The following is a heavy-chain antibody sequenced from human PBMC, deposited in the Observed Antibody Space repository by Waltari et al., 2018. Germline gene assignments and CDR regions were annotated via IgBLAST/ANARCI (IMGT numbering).Heavy chain of an antibody. D-gene: IGHD6-19*01. CDR1: GFSFNRYV. Sequence: QGLLVESGGGGVQPGRSLRLSCAASGFSFNRYVMQWVRQAPGKGLEWVAVVWYDGINKYYADSVKGRFTISKDNSENTLYLHMNSLRVEDTATYYCARGALAGRFFDFWGQGTPVTVSS. V-gene: IGHV3-33*01. CDR3: ARGALAGRFFDF. CDR2: VWYDGINK. J-gene: IGHJ4*02.